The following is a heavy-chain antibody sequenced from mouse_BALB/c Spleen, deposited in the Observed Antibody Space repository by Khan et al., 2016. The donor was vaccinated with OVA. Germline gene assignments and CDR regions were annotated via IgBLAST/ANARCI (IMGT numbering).Heavy chain of an antibody. Sequence: EVHLVESGGDLVKPGGSLKLSCAASGFTFSSYGMSWVRQTPDKRLEWVAAISSGGSYTYYPDSLKGRFTISRDNAKNTPYLQMSSLKSEDTAMYYCARQPGYYEGSAMDYWGQGTSVTVSS. CDR3: ARQPGYYEGSAMDY. CDR2: ISSGGSYT. V-gene: IGHV5-6*01. CDR1: GFTFSSYG. D-gene: IGHD2-3*01. J-gene: IGHJ4*01.